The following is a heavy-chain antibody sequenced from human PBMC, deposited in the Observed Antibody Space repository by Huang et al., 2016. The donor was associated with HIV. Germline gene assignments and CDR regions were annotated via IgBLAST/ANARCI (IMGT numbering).Heavy chain of an antibody. D-gene: IGHD6-13*01. CDR2: VHPTGDKG. CDR1: GYNFSGHY. Sequence: QVQLVQSGAEVRRPGASVKISCKASGYNFSGHYLNWVRQAPGQGLEWRGAVHPTGDKGNYAQDFQGRIAMTRDTSTTTVYMELNRLRPEDTALYYCARDSTNAAGSDWLDPWGQGTLVTVSS. V-gene: IGHV1-46*01. CDR3: ARDSTNAAGSDWLDP. J-gene: IGHJ5*02.